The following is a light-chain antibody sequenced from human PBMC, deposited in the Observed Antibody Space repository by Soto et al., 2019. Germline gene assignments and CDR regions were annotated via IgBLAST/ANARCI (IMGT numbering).Light chain of an antibody. Sequence: DVVMTQSPLSLPVTLGQPASISCRSSQSLVYSDGNTYLNWFQQRPGHSPRRLIYKVSNRDSGVPDRFRGSGSGTDFTLKISRVEAEDVGVYYCMQGTHWPPWYTFGQGTKLEIK. CDR3: MQGTHWPPWYT. J-gene: IGKJ2*01. V-gene: IGKV2-30*01. CDR1: QSLVYSDGNTY. CDR2: KVS.